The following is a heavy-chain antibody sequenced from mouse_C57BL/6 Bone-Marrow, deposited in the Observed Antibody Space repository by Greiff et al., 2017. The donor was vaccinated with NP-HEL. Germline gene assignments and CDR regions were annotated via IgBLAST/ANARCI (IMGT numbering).Heavy chain of an antibody. CDR3: ARSRRQLDAY. CDR1: GYTFTSYW. J-gene: IGHJ3*01. CDR2: IHPNSGST. Sequence: QVQLQQSGAELVKPGASVKLSCKASGYTFTSYWMHWVKQRPGQGLEWIGMIHPNSGSTNYNEKFKSKATLTVDKSSSTAYMQLSSLTSEDSAVYYCARSRRQLDAYWGQGTLVTVSA. V-gene: IGHV1-64*01. D-gene: IGHD3-2*01.